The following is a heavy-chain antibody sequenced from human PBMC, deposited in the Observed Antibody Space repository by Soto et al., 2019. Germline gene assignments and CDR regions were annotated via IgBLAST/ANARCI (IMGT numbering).Heavy chain of an antibody. CDR2: IYYSGST. Sequence: SETLSLTCTVSGGSISSYYWSWIRKPPGKGLEWIGYIYYSGSTNYNPSLKSRVTISVDTSKNQFSLKLSSVTAADTAVYYCARYTRGSNLFEYWGQGTLVPVSS. J-gene: IGHJ4*02. D-gene: IGHD4-4*01. CDR1: GGSISSYY. V-gene: IGHV4-59*01. CDR3: ARYTRGSNLFEY.